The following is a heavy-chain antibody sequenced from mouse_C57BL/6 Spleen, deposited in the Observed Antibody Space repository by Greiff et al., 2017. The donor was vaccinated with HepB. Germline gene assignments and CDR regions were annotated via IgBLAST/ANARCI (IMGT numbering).Heavy chain of an antibody. CDR3: AREEDGYDAMDY. Sequence: VQLQQSGAELVKPGASVKMSCKASGYTFTSYWITWVKQRPGQGLEWIGDIYPGSGSTNYNEKFKSKATLTVDTSSSTAYMQLSSLTSEDSAVYYGAREEDGYDAMDYWGQGTSVTVSS. CDR2: IYPGSGST. V-gene: IGHV1-55*01. CDR1: GYTFTSYW. J-gene: IGHJ4*01.